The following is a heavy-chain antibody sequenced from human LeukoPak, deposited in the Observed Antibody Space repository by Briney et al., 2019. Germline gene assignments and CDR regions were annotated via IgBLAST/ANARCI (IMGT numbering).Heavy chain of an antibody. J-gene: IGHJ2*01. Sequence: SETLSLTCAVYGGSFSGFYWSWIRQPPGKGLEWLGEINHRGSTNYNPSLKSRVTISVDTSKNQFSLKLSSVTAADTAVYYCARVPKYFDLWGRGTLVTVSS. CDR3: ARVPKYFDL. V-gene: IGHV4-34*01. CDR1: GGSFSGFY. CDR2: INHRGST.